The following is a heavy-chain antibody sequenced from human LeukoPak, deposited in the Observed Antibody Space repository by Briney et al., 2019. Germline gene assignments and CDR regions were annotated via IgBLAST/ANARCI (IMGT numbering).Heavy chain of an antibody. V-gene: IGHV3-74*01. CDR2: LNNDGTDT. D-gene: IGHD1-14*01. CDR1: GSTFSSYW. J-gene: IGHJ4*02. CDR3: ARGPSENNGDVAN. Sequence: GGSLRLSCAASGSTFSSYWMHWVRQAPGKGLFWVARLNNDGTDTYYADSVKGRFAISRDNAKNTVYLQMNSLTAEDTAVYYCARGPSENNGDVANWGQGTLVTVSS.